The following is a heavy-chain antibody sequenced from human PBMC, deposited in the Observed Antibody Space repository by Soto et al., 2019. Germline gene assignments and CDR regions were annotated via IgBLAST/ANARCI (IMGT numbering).Heavy chain of an antibody. V-gene: IGHV4-39*01. J-gene: IGHJ6*02. Sequence: QLQLQESGPGLVKPSETLSLTCTVSGGSISSSSYYWGWIRQPPGKGLEWIGSIYYSGSTYYNPSLKSRVTISEDTSKNQFSLKLSSVTAADTAVYYCARPIGYYYYGMDVWGQGTTVTVSS. CDR1: GGSISSSSYY. CDR3: ARPIGYYYYGMDV. CDR2: IYYSGST.